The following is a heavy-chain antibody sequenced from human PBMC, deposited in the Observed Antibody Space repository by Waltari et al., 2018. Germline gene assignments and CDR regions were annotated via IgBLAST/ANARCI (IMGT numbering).Heavy chain of an antibody. CDR1: GGSISSYY. J-gene: IGHJ4*02. CDR2: IYYSGST. CDR3: ARGHRRAYYFDY. V-gene: IGHV4-59*01. Sequence: QVQLQESGPGLVKPSETLSLTCTVSGGSISSYYWSWIRQPPGKGLEWIGYIYYSGSTNYNPSLKSRVTISVDTSKNQFSLKLSSVTAADTAVYYCARGHRRAYYFDYWGQGTLVTVSS.